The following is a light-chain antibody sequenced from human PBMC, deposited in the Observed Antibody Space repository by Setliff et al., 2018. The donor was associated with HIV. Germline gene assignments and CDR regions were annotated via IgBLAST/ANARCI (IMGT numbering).Light chain of an antibody. CDR1: SRDVGGYNY. CDR3: SSYAITNTLP. Sequence: QSVLTQPASVSGAPGQSITISCTRTSRDVGGYNYVSWYQQHPGKAPKLIIYEVRNRPSGVSSRFSGSQSGNTASLTISGLQTEDEADYYCSSYAITNTLPFGTGTKVTVL. V-gene: IGLV2-14*01. CDR2: EVR. J-gene: IGLJ1*01.